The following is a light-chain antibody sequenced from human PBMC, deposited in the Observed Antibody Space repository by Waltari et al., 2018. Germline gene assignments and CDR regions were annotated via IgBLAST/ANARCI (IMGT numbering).Light chain of an antibody. Sequence: SSELTQPPSVSVSPGQTATITCPGDALPKQYAFWYQQKPGQAPVLGTYKDTERPSGIPDRFSGSTSGTTVTLTISGVQAEDEADYYCQSADSTSTHVVFGGGTKLTVL. CDR3: QSADSTSTHVV. CDR2: KDT. CDR1: ALPKQY. J-gene: IGLJ2*01. V-gene: IGLV3-25*03.